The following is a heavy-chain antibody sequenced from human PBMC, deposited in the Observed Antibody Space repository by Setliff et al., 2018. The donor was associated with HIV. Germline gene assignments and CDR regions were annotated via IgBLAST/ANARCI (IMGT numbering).Heavy chain of an antibody. Sequence: PGGSLRLSCAASGFTFNNHAMGWVRQAPGKGLEWLSVISGHTINVYYADSVKGRFTISRDNSKNTLYLQLNSLSAEDTAVYYCAKRPGHNYYDSSGYYYDDAFDIWGQGTMVTVSS. CDR1: GFTFNNHA. D-gene: IGHD3-22*01. CDR2: ISGHTINV. J-gene: IGHJ3*02. CDR3: AKRPGHNYYDSSGYYYDDAFDI. V-gene: IGHV3-23*01.